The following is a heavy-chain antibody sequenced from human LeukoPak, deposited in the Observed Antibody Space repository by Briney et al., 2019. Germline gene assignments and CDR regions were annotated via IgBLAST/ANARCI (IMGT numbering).Heavy chain of an antibody. D-gene: IGHD3-22*01. Sequence: GSLRLSCAASGFTFSSYAMSWVRQAPGKGLEWVSTISGSGGSTYYADSVKGRFTISRDNSKNTLYLQMDSLRAEDTAVYYCAKGHYYDTSGYYFAFDIWGQGTMVTVSS. CDR2: ISGSGGST. J-gene: IGHJ3*02. CDR1: GFTFSSYA. CDR3: AKGHYYDTSGYYFAFDI. V-gene: IGHV3-23*01.